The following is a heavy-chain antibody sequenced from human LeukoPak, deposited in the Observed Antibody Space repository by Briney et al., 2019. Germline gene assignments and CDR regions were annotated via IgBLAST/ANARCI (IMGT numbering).Heavy chain of an antibody. CDR1: GYTFTSYD. CDR2: MNPNSGNT. D-gene: IGHD6-13*01. CDR3: ARDSSSWYLGFDY. V-gene: IGHV1-8*01. Sequence: ASVKVSCKASGYTFTSYDINWVRQATGQGVEWMGWMNPNSGNTGYAQKFQGRVTMTRNTSISTAYMELSSLRSEDTAVYYCARDSSSWYLGFDYWGQGTLVTVSS. J-gene: IGHJ4*02.